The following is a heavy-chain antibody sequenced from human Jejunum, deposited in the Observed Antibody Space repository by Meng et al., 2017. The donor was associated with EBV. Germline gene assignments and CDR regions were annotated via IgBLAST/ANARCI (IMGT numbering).Heavy chain of an antibody. CDR3: ARVVDYYERSGYPDF. V-gene: IGHV4-61*01. CDR1: GGSVSTASYY. CDR2: IYYSGNT. J-gene: IGHJ4*02. Sequence: QGHVEESGPGLVEPSETLYLPCTVSGGSVSTASYYWSWIRQSPGKGLEWIGYIYYSGNTNYNPSLKSRATITVDTSKNQFSLKLSSVTAAGTAVYYCARVVDYYERSGYPDFWGQGTLVTVSS. D-gene: IGHD3-22*01.